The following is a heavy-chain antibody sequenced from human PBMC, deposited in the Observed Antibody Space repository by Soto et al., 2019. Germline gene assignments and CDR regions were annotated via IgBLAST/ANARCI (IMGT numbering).Heavy chain of an antibody. D-gene: IGHD4-17*01. CDR2: INPNSGNT. CDR1: GYIFTNYD. Sequence: QVQLVQSGAEVKKPGASVKVSCKASGYIFTNYDINWVRQATGQGLEYLGWINPNSGNTGYVQKSKGRVTMTRNTSTNTAHMELNSLRSEDTAVYYCARGIKYGDYSSWFDPWGQGTLVTVSS. V-gene: IGHV1-8*01. CDR3: ARGIKYGDYSSWFDP. J-gene: IGHJ5*02.